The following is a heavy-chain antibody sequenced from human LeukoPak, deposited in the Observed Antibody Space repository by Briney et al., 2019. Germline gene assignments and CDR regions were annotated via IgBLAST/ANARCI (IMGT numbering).Heavy chain of an antibody. J-gene: IGHJ3*02. V-gene: IGHV4-59*01. CDR2: IYYSGST. CDR1: SGSISSYY. CDR3: ARSGAFDI. Sequence: PSETLSLTCTVSSGSISSYYWSWIRQPPGKGLVWIRYIYYSGSTNYNPSLKSRVTISVDTSKNQFSLKLRSVTAADTAVYYCARSGAFDIWGQGTMVTVSS.